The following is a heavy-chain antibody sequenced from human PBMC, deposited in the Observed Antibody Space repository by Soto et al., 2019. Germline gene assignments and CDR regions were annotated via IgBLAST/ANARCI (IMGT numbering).Heavy chain of an antibody. Sequence: ASVKVSCKASGYTFTSYGISWVRQAPGQGLEWMGWISAYIGNTNYAQKLQGRVTMTTDTSTSTAYMELSSLRSEDTAVYYCARDSEGDIVVVPAAGDYYGMDVWGQGTTVTVSS. J-gene: IGHJ6*02. CDR2: ISAYIGNT. CDR1: GYTFTSYG. D-gene: IGHD2-2*01. CDR3: ARDSEGDIVVVPAAGDYYGMDV. V-gene: IGHV1-18*01.